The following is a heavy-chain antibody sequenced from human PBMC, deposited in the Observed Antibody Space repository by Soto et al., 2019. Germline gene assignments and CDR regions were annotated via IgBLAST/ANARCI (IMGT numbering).Heavy chain of an antibody. V-gene: IGHV1-69*06. Sequence: SVKVSCKASGGTFSSYAISWVRQAPGQGLEWLGGIIPIFGTANYAQKFQGRVTITADKSTSTAYMELSSLRSEDTAVYYCARVLLDSSGYRTRNWFDPWGQGTLVTVSS. J-gene: IGHJ5*02. CDR3: ARVLLDSSGYRTRNWFDP. CDR1: GGTFSSYA. D-gene: IGHD3-22*01. CDR2: IIPIFGTA.